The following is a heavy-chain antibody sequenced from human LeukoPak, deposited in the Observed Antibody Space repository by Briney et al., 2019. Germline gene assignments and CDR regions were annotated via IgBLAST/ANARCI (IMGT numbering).Heavy chain of an antibody. Sequence: GASVKVSCKASGYTFSNNDINWVRQAPGQGLEWMGWISAYNGNTNYAQKLQGRVTMTTDTSTSTAYMELRSLRSDDTAVYYCARESEKEQWLVRDVKPPDYWGQGTLVTVSS. CDR1: GYTFSNND. J-gene: IGHJ4*02. D-gene: IGHD6-19*01. V-gene: IGHV1-18*01. CDR2: ISAYNGNT. CDR3: ARESEKEQWLVRDVKPPDY.